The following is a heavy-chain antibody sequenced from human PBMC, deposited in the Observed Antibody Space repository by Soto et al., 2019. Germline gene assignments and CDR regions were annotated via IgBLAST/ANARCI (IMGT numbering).Heavy chain of an antibody. D-gene: IGHD3-10*01. CDR1: GYTFTSYD. V-gene: IGHV1-8*01. J-gene: IGHJ4*02. CDR3: VRLFYYGSGSWVE. Sequence: QVQLAQSGAEVKKPGASVKVSCKASGYTFTSYDINWVRQATGQGLEWMGWVNPNNGHTGYAQKFQGRVTMTRNTSISTAYMELDSLRSEDTAVYYCVRLFYYGSGSWVEWGQGTLVTVSS. CDR2: VNPNNGHT.